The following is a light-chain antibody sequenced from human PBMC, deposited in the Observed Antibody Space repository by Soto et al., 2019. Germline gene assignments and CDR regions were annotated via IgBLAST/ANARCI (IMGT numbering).Light chain of an antibody. Sequence: EVVLTQSPGTRSLSRVERATLSCRASDRPSSAYLGWYQQKPGQAPRLLIYGTSSRATGIPDRFSGSGSGTDFTLTISRLEPEDFAVYYCQQYGNSPITFGQGTRLEIK. CDR1: DRPSSAY. J-gene: IGKJ5*01. CDR2: GTS. V-gene: IGKV3-20*01. CDR3: QQYGNSPIT.